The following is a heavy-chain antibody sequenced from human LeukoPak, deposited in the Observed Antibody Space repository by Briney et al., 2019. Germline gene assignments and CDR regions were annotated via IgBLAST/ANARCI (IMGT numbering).Heavy chain of an antibody. CDR2: INPTGGST. J-gene: IGHJ5*02. CDR1: GYTFTSYY. Sequence: ASVRVSCKASGYTFTSYYMHWVRQAPGQGLEWMGLINPTGGSTGYAQKFQGRVTMTRDMSTSTDYMELSSLRSEDTAIYYCARNNSVGDNAWWFDPWGQGTLVTVSS. V-gene: IGHV1-46*01. CDR3: ARNNSVGDNAWWFDP. D-gene: IGHD1-26*01.